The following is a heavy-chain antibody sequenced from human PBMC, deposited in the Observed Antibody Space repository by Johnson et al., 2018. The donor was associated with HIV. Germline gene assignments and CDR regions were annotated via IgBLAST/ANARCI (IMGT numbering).Heavy chain of an antibody. CDR2: IKQDGGEK. Sequence: VQLVESGGGLVRPGGSLRLSCVASGFAVSGYYMSWVRQAPGKGLEWVANIKQDGGEKYYVDSVKGRFTISRDNSKNTLYLQMNSLRAEDTAVYYCARDLYPFGPVQAFDIWGQGTMVTVSS. J-gene: IGHJ3*02. V-gene: IGHV3-7*01. D-gene: IGHD3-10*01. CDR1: GFAVSGYY. CDR3: ARDLYPFGPVQAFDI.